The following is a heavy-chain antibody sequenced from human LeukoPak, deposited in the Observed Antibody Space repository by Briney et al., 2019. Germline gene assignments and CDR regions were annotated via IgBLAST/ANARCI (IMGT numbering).Heavy chain of an antibody. J-gene: IGHJ4*02. CDR1: GGSISSYY. D-gene: IGHD3-16*01. V-gene: IGHV4-59*01. CDR3: ARDKGGGPQIDY. Sequence: SETLSLTCTVSGGSISSYYWSWIRQPPGKGLEWIGYIYYSGSAYYNPSLKSRVTISVDTSKNQFSLKLSSVTAADTAVYYCARDKGGGPQIDYWGQGTLVTVSS. CDR2: IYYSGSA.